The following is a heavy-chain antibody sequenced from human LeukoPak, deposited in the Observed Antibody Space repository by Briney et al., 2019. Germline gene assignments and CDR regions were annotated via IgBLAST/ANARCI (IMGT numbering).Heavy chain of an antibody. D-gene: IGHD4-17*01. Sequence: PGGSLRLSCAASGFTFSSYWMSWVRQAPGKGLEWVANIKQDGSEKYYVDSVKGRFTISRDNAKNPLYLQMNSLRAEDTAVYYCARDLGGYGDYSDYWGQGTLVTVSS. CDR3: ARDLGGYGDYSDY. CDR2: IKQDGSEK. CDR1: GFTFSSYW. J-gene: IGHJ4*02. V-gene: IGHV3-7*01.